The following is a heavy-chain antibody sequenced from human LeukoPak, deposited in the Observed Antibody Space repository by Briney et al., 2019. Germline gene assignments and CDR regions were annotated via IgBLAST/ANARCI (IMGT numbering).Heavy chain of an antibody. CDR1: GFTFSSYA. V-gene: IGHV3-30*04. J-gene: IGHJ4*02. Sequence: GGSLRLSCAASGFTFSSYAMHWVRQAPGKGLEWVAVISYDGSNKYYADSVKGRFTISRDNAKNSLYLQMNSLRAEDTAVYYCARDQGGVGYWGQGTLVTVSS. CDR3: ARDQGGVGY. D-gene: IGHD3-16*01. CDR2: ISYDGSNK.